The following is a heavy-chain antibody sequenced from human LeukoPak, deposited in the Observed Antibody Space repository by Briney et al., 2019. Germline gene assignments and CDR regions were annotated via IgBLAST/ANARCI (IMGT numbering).Heavy chain of an antibody. Sequence: GASVKVSCKASGYTFTSYGISWVRQAPGQGLEWMGWISAYNGNTNYAQKLQGRVTMTTDTSTSTAYMELRSLRSDDTAVYYCAGDLLWFGELLSADYWGQGTLVTVSS. CDR2: ISAYNGNT. J-gene: IGHJ4*02. CDR3: AGDLLWFGELLSADY. CDR1: GYTFTSYG. V-gene: IGHV1-18*01. D-gene: IGHD3-10*01.